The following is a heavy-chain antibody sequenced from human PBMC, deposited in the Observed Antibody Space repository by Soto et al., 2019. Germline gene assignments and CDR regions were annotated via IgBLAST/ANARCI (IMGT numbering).Heavy chain of an antibody. V-gene: IGHV1-18*04. CDR2: ISAYNGNT. Sequence: AAVKVSCKACGYTFTRYGISWVRQAPGQGLEWMGWISAYNGNTNYAQKLQGRVTMTTDTSTSTAYMELRSLRSDDTAVYYCARDFSYSSSWYSTTYNWFDPWGQGTLVTVSS. CDR1: GYTFTRYG. J-gene: IGHJ5*02. CDR3: ARDFSYSSSWYSTTYNWFDP. D-gene: IGHD6-13*01.